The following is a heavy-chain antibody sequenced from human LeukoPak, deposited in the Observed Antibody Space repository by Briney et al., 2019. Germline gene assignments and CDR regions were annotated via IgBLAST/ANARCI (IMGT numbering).Heavy chain of an antibody. CDR2: INQDERTK. V-gene: IGHV3-7*01. CDR3: ARDLVGGDGYPTHY. J-gene: IGHJ4*02. D-gene: IGHD5-24*01. Sequence: PGGSLRLSCAASGFTFTSDWMAWVRQAPGQGLEFVANINQDERTKNYVDSAKGRFTISRDNAKSSLYLQMNSLRVEDTAVYYCARDLVGGDGYPTHYWGQGTLVTVSS. CDR1: GFTFTSDW.